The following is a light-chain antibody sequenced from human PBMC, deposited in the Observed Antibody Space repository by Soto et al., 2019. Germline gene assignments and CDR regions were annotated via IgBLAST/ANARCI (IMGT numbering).Light chain of an antibody. V-gene: IGLV2-8*01. J-gene: IGLJ2*01. CDR1: SNDVGDYNY. CDR3: SSYVGANTVV. CDR2: EVS. Sequence: QSALTQPPSASGSPGQSVTISCTGTSNDVGDYNYVSWYQQHPGKAPKLMIHEVSKRPSGVPDRFSGSKSGNTASLTVSGLLTEDEADYYCSSYVGANTVVFGGGTKLTVL.